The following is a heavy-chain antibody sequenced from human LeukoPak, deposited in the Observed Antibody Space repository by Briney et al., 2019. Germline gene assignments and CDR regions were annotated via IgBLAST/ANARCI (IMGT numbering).Heavy chain of an antibody. J-gene: IGHJ3*02. CDR3: ARVRQNDAFDI. CDR2: FDPEDGET. V-gene: IGHV1-24*01. Sequence: ASVKVSCKASGGTFSSYAISWVRQAPGQGLEWMGGFDPEDGETIYAQKFQGRVTMTEDTSTDTAYMELSSLRSEDTAVYYCARVRQNDAFDIWGQGTMVTVSS. CDR1: GGTFSSYA.